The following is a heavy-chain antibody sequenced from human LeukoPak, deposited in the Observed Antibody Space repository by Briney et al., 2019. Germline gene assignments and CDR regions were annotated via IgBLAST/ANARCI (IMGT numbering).Heavy chain of an antibody. CDR2: IGIRGDT. V-gene: IGHV3-13*01. J-gene: IGHJ4*02. CDR3: ARGGIQVSGIDEFDY. D-gene: IGHD6-19*01. Sequence: GGSLRLSCAASGFTFIDYDMHWVRQVIGKGLEGVSSIGIRGDTHYSASVKGRFTISRENAESSLYLQMNSLRAEDTAVYYCARGGIQVSGIDEFDYWGQGTLVTVSS. CDR1: GFTFIDYD.